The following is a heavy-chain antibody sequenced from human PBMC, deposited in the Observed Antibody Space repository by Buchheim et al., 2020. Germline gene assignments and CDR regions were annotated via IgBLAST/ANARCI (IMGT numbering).Heavy chain of an antibody. D-gene: IGHD3-3*01. CDR2: ISSSGSTI. V-gene: IGHV3-11*01. CDR3: ARDRSGYDDFWSGLGYYYYMDV. CDR1: GFTFSDYY. Sequence: QVQLVESGGGLVKPGGSLRLSCAASGFTFSDYYMSWIRQAPGKGLEWVSYISSSGSTIYYADSVKGRFTISRDNAKNSLYLQMNSLRAEDTAVYYCARDRSGYDDFWSGLGYYYYMDVWGKGTT. J-gene: IGHJ6*03.